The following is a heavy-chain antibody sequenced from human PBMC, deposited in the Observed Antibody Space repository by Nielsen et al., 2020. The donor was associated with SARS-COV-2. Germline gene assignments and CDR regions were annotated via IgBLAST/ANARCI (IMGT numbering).Heavy chain of an antibody. Sequence: GESLRLSCAASGFTFSSYGMHWVRQAPGKGLEWVAVISYDGSNKYYADSVKGRFTISRDNSKNTLYLQMNSLRAEDTAVYYCAKDEASSGYYPYGAFDIWGQGTMVTVSS. D-gene: IGHD3-22*01. CDR2: ISYDGSNK. V-gene: IGHV3-30*18. CDR3: AKDEASSGYYPYGAFDI. CDR1: GFTFSSYG. J-gene: IGHJ3*02.